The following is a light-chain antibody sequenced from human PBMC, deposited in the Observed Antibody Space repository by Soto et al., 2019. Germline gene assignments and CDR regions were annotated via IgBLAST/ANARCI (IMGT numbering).Light chain of an antibody. CDR2: DAS. Sequence: EIVLTQSPATLSLSPGERATLSCRASQSVSSYLAWYQQKPGQAPRLLIYDASNRATGIPARFSGSGSGPDFTLTISSLEPEDFAVYSCQQRSNWPPVFTFGPGTKVDIK. CDR3: QQRSNWPPVFT. V-gene: IGKV3-11*01. J-gene: IGKJ3*01. CDR1: QSVSSY.